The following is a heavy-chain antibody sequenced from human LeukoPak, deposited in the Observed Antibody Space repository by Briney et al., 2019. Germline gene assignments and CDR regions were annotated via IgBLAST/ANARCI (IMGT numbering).Heavy chain of an antibody. V-gene: IGHV1-24*01. CDR3: ATSPITMVRGVIITLALDY. Sequence: GASVKVSCKVSGYTLTELSMHWVRQAPGKGLEWMGGFDPEDGETIYAQKFQGRVTMTEDTSTDTAYMELSSLRSEDTAVYYCATSPITMVRGVIITLALDYWGQGTLVTVS. D-gene: IGHD3-10*01. CDR1: GYTLTELS. CDR2: FDPEDGET. J-gene: IGHJ4*02.